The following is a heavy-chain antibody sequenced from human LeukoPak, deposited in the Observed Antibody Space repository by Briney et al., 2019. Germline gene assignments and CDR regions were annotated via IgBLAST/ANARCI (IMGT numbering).Heavy chain of an antibody. V-gene: IGHV1-8*01. J-gene: IGHJ6*02. CDR2: MNPNSGNT. CDR1: GYTFTSYD. CDR3: ARDDSGWYVSYHYYGMDV. Sequence: ASVKVSCKASGYTFTSYDINWVRQATGQGLEWMGWMNPNSGNTGYAQKFQGRVTMTRNTSISTAYMELSSLRSEDTAVYYCARDDSGWYVSYHYYGMDVWGQGTTVTVSS. D-gene: IGHD6-19*01.